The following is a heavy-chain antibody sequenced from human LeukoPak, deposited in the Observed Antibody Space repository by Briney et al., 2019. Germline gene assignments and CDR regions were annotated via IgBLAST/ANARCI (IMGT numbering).Heavy chain of an antibody. Sequence: GGSLRLSRAASGFTFSSYAMSWARQAPGKGLEWVSAISGSGGSTYYADSVKGRFTISRDNSKNTLYLQMNSLRAEDTAVYYCAKGPRASIITMVRGVVKGGFDYWGQGTLVTVSS. D-gene: IGHD3-10*01. CDR2: ISGSGGST. V-gene: IGHV3-23*01. CDR1: GFTFSSYA. CDR3: AKGPRASIITMVRGVVKGGFDY. J-gene: IGHJ4*02.